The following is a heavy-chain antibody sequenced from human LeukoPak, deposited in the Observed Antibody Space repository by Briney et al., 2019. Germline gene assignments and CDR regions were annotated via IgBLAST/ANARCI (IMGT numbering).Heavy chain of an antibody. V-gene: IGHV4-39*07. CDR1: GGSIRSSSYY. CDR2: IYYSGST. Sequence: SETLSLTCTVSGGSIRSSSYYWGWIRQSPGKGLEWIGNIYYSGSTYYNPSLKSRVTISVDTSKNQFSLKLSSVTAADTAVYYCARARNYYDSSGFYYEGDAFDIWGQGTMVTVSS. CDR3: ARARNYYDSSGFYYEGDAFDI. D-gene: IGHD3-22*01. J-gene: IGHJ3*02.